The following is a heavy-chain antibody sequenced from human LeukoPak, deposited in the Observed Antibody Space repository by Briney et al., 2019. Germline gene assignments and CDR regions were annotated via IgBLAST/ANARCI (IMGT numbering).Heavy chain of an antibody. Sequence: SETLSLTCTVSGGSINNYWSCIRQPAGKGLEWIGRIYTRGSTNYNPSLKSRVTMSVDTSKNQFSRKLSSVTAADTAVYYCARGRYCNADICSGGDAFDIWGQGTMVSVSS. CDR2: IYTRGST. CDR3: ARGRYCNADICSGGDAFDI. CDR1: GGSINNY. J-gene: IGHJ3*02. V-gene: IGHV4-4*07. D-gene: IGHD2/OR15-2a*01.